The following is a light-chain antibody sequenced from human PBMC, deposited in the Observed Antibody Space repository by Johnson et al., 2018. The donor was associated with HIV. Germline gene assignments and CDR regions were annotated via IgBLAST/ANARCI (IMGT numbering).Light chain of an antibody. CDR1: SSNIGNNY. CDR3: GAWDSSLTTYV. V-gene: IGLV1-51*01. J-gene: IGLJ1*01. CDR2: DNN. Sequence: QSVLTQPPSVSAAPGQKVTISCSGSSSNIGNNYVSWYQQLPGTAPKLLIYDNNKRPSGIPDRFSGSKSGTSATLAITGLPTGDEADYYCGAWDSSLTTYVFGTGTKVTVL.